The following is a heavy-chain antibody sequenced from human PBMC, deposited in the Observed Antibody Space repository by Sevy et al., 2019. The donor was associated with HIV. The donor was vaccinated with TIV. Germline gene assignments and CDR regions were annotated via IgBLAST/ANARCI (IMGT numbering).Heavy chain of an antibody. CDR1: GFTFSSYN. D-gene: IGHD3-22*01. CDR3: ARDRRTLNYHASSGYNYYFDS. V-gene: IGHV3-21*01. J-gene: IGHJ4*02. Sequence: GGSLRLSCAASGFTFSSYNMNWVCQAPGKGLEWISSISSDSAYMYDADSVKGRFTISRDNAKNSLDLQMNGLRAEDTAVYFCARDRRTLNYHASSGYNYYFDSWGQGTLVTVSS. CDR2: ISSDSAYM.